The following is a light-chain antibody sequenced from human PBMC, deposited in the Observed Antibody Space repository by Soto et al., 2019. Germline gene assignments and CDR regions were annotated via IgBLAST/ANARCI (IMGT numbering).Light chain of an antibody. Sequence: EIVMTQSPATLSVSPGERATLSCRASQSVRGNLAWYQQKPGQAPRLLIYGASTRATGIPARFSGSGSGTEFTLTISSLQSEDFPVYYCQQYNDWPRTFGQGTKV. CDR2: GAS. V-gene: IGKV3-15*01. CDR3: QQYNDWPRT. CDR1: QSVRGN. J-gene: IGKJ1*01.